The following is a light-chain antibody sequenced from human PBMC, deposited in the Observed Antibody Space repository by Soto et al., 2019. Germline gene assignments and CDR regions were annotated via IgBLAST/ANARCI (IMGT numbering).Light chain of an antibody. J-gene: IGKJ4*01. V-gene: IGKV3-20*01. CDR2: GAS. CDR1: QSVSSSY. Sequence: EIVLTQSPGTLSLSPGERATLSCRASQSVSSSYLAWYQQKPGQAPRLLIYGASSRATGIPDRFSGSGSGTDFTLTISSLQAEDFATYYCQQLSTYPSTFGGGTKVEIK. CDR3: QQLSTYPST.